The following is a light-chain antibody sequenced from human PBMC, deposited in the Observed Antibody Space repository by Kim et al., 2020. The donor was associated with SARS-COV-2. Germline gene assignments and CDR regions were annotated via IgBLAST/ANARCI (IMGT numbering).Light chain of an antibody. V-gene: IGLV6-57*04. CDR2: EDN. Sequence: NFMLTQPHSVSGSPGRTVTISCTRSSGRIASNFVQWYQQRPGSAPTTLIYEDNRKASGVPDRFSGSIDSSSNSASLTVSGLRPEDEADYYCQSYDSSTAKWVFGGGTQLTVL. CDR1: SGRIASNF. J-gene: IGLJ3*02. CDR3: QSYDSSTAKWV.